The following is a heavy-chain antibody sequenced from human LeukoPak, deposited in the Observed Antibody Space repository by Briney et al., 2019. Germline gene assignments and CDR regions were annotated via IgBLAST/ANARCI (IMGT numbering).Heavy chain of an antibody. Sequence: GGSLRLSCAASGFTFSSYAMSWVRQAPGKGLEWVSVISGSGGSTYYADSVKGRFTISRDNSKNTLYLQMNSLRAEDTAVYYCAKDYYYDSSGHSPFDYWGQGTLVTVSS. J-gene: IGHJ4*02. CDR3: AKDYYYDSSGHSPFDY. D-gene: IGHD3-22*01. V-gene: IGHV3-23*01. CDR1: GFTFSSYA. CDR2: ISGSGGST.